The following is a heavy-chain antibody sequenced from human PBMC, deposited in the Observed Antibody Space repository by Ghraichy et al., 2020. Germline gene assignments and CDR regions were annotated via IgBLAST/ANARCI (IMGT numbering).Heavy chain of an antibody. CDR3: ARVINSGSYLYYYYGMDV. CDR2: IYYSGST. CDR1: GGSISSYY. V-gene: IGHV4-59*01. D-gene: IGHD1-26*01. J-gene: IGHJ6*02. Sequence: SQTLSLTCTVSGGSISSYYWSWIRQPPGKGLEWIGYIYYSGSTNYNPSLKSRVTISVDTSKNQFSLKLSSVTAADTAVYYCARVINSGSYLYYYYGMDVWGQGTTVTVSS.